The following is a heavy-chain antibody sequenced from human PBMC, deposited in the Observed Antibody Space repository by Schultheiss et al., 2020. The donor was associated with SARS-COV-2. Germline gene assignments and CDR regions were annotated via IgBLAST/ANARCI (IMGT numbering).Heavy chain of an antibody. J-gene: IGHJ6*02. D-gene: IGHD3-3*01. V-gene: IGHV3-11*04. CDR1: GFTFSDYY. Sequence: GGSLRLSCAASGFTFSDYYMSWIRQAPGKGLEWVSYISSSGSTIYYADSVKGRFTISRDNAKNSLYLQMNSLRAEDTAVYYCARPLAYYDFWSGYYSDYYGMDVWGQGTTVTVSS. CDR3: ARPLAYYDFWSGYYSDYYGMDV. CDR2: ISSSGSTI.